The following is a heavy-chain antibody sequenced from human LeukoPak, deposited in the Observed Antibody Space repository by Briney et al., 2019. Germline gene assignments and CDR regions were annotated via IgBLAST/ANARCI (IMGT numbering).Heavy chain of an antibody. D-gene: IGHD2-2*01. J-gene: IGHJ6*02. Sequence: SSETLSLTCTVSGGSISSYYWSWIRQPPGKGLEWIGYIYYSGSTNYNPSLKSRVTISVDTSKNQFSLKLSSVTAADTAVYYCARVVPAATHAEYYYYGMDVWGQGTTVTVSS. CDR1: GGSISSYY. CDR3: ARVVPAATHAEYYYYGMDV. CDR2: IYYSGST. V-gene: IGHV4-59*08.